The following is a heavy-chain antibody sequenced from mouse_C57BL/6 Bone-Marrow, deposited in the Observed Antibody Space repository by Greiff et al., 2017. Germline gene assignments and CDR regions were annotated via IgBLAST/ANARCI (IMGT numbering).Heavy chain of an antibody. V-gene: IGHV1-50*01. CDR3: ARKPSSNSNWAMDY. Sequence: QVQLKQSGTVLARPGASVKMSCKTSGYTFTSYWMQWVKQRPGQGLEWIGEIDPSDSYTNYNQKFKGKATLTVDTSSSTAYMQLSSLTSEDSAVYYCARKPSSNSNWAMDYWGQGTSVTVSS. CDR1: GYTFTSYW. J-gene: IGHJ4*01. D-gene: IGHD4-1*01. CDR2: IDPSDSYT.